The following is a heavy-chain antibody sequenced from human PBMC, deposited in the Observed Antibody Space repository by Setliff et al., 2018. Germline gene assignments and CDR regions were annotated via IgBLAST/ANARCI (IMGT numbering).Heavy chain of an antibody. CDR3: ARDFSSSWYGSYYYYYYMDV. D-gene: IGHD6-13*01. J-gene: IGHJ6*03. CDR1: GGSFSGYY. CDR2: INHSGST. V-gene: IGHV4-34*01. Sequence: SETLSLTCAVYGGSFSGYYWSWIRQPPGKGLERIGEINHSGSTNYNPFLKSRVTISVDTSKNQFSLKLSSVTAADTAVYYCARDFSSSWYGSYYYYYYMDVWGKGTTVTVSS.